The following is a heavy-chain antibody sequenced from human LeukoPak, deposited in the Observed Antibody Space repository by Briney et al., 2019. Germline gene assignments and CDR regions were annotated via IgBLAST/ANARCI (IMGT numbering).Heavy chain of an antibody. CDR1: GGTFSSYA. CDR3: ARDDYYDSRGYYSDY. J-gene: IGHJ4*02. CDR2: IIPILGIA. Sequence: SSVKVSCKASGGTFSSYAISWVRQAPGQGLEWMGRIIPILGIANYAQKFQGRVTITADKSTSTTYMELSSLRSEDTAVYYCARDDYYDSRGYYSDYWGQGTLVTVSS. D-gene: IGHD3-22*01. V-gene: IGHV1-69*04.